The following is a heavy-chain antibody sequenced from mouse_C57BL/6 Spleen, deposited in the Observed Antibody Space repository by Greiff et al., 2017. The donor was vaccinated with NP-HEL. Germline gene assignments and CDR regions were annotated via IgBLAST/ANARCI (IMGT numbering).Heavy chain of an antibody. V-gene: IGHV2-2*01. CDR1: GFSLTSYG. Sequence: QVHVKQSGPGLVQPSQSLSITCTVSGFSLTSYGVHWVRQSPGKGLEWLGVIWSGGSTDYNAAFISRLSISKDNSKSQVFFKMNSLQADDTAIYYCARNLGITTVNMDYWGQGTSVTVSS. CDR3: ARNLGITTVNMDY. D-gene: IGHD1-1*01. J-gene: IGHJ4*01. CDR2: IWSGGST.